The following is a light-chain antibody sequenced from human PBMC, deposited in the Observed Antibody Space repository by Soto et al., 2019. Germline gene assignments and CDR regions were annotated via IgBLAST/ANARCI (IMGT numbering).Light chain of an antibody. CDR2: DVT. CDR3: CSYAGSYTYV. CDR1: SSDVGGSNF. Sequence: QSVLTQPRSVSGSPGQSVTISCTGTSSDVGGSNFVSWYQQHPGTAPKLMIYDVTKRPSGVPDRFSGSKSGNTASLTISGLQAEDEADYYCCSYAGSYTYVFGTGTQLTVL. V-gene: IGLV2-11*01. J-gene: IGLJ1*01.